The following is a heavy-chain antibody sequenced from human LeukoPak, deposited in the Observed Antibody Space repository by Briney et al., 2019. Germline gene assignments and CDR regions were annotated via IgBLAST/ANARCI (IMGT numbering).Heavy chain of an antibody. Sequence: HPGRSLRLSCAASGFTFSSYGIHWVRQAPGKGLEWVAVISYDGSNKYYADSVKGRFTISRDNSKNTLYLQMNSLRAEDTAVYYCARSYGGNSYYFDYWGQGTLVTVSS. V-gene: IGHV3-30*19. D-gene: IGHD4-23*01. J-gene: IGHJ4*02. CDR3: ARSYGGNSYYFDY. CDR2: ISYDGSNK. CDR1: GFTFSSYG.